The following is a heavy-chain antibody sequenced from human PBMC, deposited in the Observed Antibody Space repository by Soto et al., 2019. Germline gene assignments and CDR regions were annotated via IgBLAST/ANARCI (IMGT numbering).Heavy chain of an antibody. CDR1: GFSLTTTGMR. D-gene: IGHD3-10*01. Sequence: SGPTLVNPTQTLTLTFTFSGFSLTTTGMRLSWSRQPPGKALEWLARIDWDDDKFYSTSLKTRLTISKDTSKNQVVLTMTNMDPVDTATYYCARTAGYYRGRHFDYWGQGTLVTVSS. V-gene: IGHV2-70*04. CDR3: ARTAGYYRGRHFDY. CDR2: IDWDDDK. J-gene: IGHJ4*02.